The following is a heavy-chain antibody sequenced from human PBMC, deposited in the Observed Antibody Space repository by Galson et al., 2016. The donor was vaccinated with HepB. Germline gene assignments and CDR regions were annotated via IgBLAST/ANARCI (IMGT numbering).Heavy chain of an antibody. CDR1: GFSFRSYA. CDR2: ISYDGSDK. CDR3: ARGPGSYYRGRDYYYGMDV. D-gene: IGHD3-10*01. V-gene: IGHV3-30*04. J-gene: IGHJ6*02. Sequence: SLRLSCAASGFSFRSYAMHWVRQAPGKGLEWVAVISYDGSDKYYADSVKGRFTISRDNSKNTLYLQMNSLRAEDTSVYYCARGPGSYYRGRDYYYGMDVWGQGTTVTVSS.